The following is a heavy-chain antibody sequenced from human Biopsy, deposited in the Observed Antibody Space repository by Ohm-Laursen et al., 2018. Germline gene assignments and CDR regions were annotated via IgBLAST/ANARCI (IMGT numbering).Heavy chain of an antibody. CDR3: AKGQDLRGGAEYFQH. J-gene: IGHJ1*01. D-gene: IGHD2-15*01. V-gene: IGHV1-2*02. Sequence: SSVTVSCQAYGYTFTGQYLHWVRLVPGQGLEWMGWINPRSGTTKFAQDFQGTVTMTRDTSITTAYMELRRLRSDDTAVYYCAKGQDLRGGAEYFQHWGQGALVTVSS. CDR2: INPRSGTT. CDR1: GYTFTGQY.